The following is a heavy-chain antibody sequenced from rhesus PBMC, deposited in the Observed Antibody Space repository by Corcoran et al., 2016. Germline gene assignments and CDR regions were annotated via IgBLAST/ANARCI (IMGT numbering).Heavy chain of an antibody. CDR1: GFTFSDYY. Sequence: EVQLVESGGGLAKPGGSVRPSCAASGFTFSDYYMHWVRQASGKGLEWVSRISNGGGSTWYADSVKGRFTISRENAKNTLYLQMDSLRAEDTAVYYCARADYGNYHDYWGQGVLVTVSS. J-gene: IGHJ4*01. D-gene: IGHD4-29*01. CDR2: ISNGGGST. V-gene: IGHV3-59*01. CDR3: ARADYGNYHDY.